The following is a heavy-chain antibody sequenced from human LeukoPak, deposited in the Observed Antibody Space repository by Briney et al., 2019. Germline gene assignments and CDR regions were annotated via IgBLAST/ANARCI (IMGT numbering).Heavy chain of an antibody. CDR3: AKATSVTTLFDY. V-gene: IGHV3-23*01. CDR1: GFTFSSYG. J-gene: IGHJ4*02. Sequence: GGSLRLSCAASGFTFSSYGMTWVRQAPGKGLEWVSAISGSGSGGSTYYADSVKGRFTISRDNSKNTLYLQMNSLRVEDTAVYYCAKATSVTTLFDYWGQGTLVTVSS. D-gene: IGHD4-17*01. CDR2: ISGSGSGGST.